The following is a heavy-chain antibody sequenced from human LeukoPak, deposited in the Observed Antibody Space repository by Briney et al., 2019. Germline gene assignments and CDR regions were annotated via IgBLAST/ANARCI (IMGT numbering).Heavy chain of an antibody. D-gene: IGHD6-13*01. Sequence: GASVKVSCRASGYTXTGYYIHWVRQAPGQGLEWMGWINPNTGGTDYAHKFQGRVTMTRDTSISTAYMELSRLRSDDTAIYFCTRPIDIAAADLWGQGTLVSVSS. CDR3: TRPIDIAAADL. CDR2: INPNTGGT. CDR1: GYTXTGYY. V-gene: IGHV1-2*02. J-gene: IGHJ4*02.